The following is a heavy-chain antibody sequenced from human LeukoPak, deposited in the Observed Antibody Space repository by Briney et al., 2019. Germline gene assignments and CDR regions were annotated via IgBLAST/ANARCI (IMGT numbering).Heavy chain of an antibody. CDR3: ARSVIFGVVIIDYYYMDV. CDR2: IYYSGST. V-gene: IGHV4-39*01. CDR1: GGSISSSSFY. Sequence: SETLSLTCTVSGGSISSSSFYWVWIRQPPGKGLDWVGSIYYSGSTYYNPSLKSRVTISVDTSKNQFSLRLRSVTDADTAVYYCARSVIFGVVIIDYYYMDVWGKGPTVTVSS. J-gene: IGHJ6*03. D-gene: IGHD3-3*01.